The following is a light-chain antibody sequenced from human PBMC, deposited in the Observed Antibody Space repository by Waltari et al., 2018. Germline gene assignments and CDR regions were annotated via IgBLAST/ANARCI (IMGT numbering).Light chain of an antibody. CDR1: SLRRYY. V-gene: IGLV3-19*01. CDR3: LSRDTTSTRV. Sequence: SSELTQDPAVSVALGQTVRITCKGDSLRRYYASWYQQRPGQAPILILYGQDNRPSGIPDRFSGSTSGNTASLTITGAQVEDEADYYCLSRDTTSTRVFGGGTRLTV. CDR2: GQD. J-gene: IGLJ3*02.